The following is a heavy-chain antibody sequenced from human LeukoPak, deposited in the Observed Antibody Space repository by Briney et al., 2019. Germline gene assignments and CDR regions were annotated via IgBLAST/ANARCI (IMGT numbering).Heavy chain of an antibody. V-gene: IGHV1-2*02. D-gene: IGHD3-22*01. CDR1: GYTFTGYY. J-gene: IGHJ4*02. CDR3: ARPDSSGYSHYYFDY. CDR2: INPNSGGT. Sequence: ASVKVSCKASGYTFTGYYMHWVRQAPGQGLEWMGWINPNSGGTNYAQKFQGRVTMTRDTSISTAYMELSRLRADDTAVYYCARPDSSGYSHYYFDYWGQGTLVTVSS.